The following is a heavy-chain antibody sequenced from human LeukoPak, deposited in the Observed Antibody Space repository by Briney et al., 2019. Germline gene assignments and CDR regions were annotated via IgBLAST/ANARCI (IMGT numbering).Heavy chain of an antibody. V-gene: IGHV3-9*01. CDR2: ISWNSGSI. CDR1: GFTFDDYA. J-gene: IGHJ4*02. D-gene: IGHD1-26*01. CDR3: ARDEWELDQGSYFDY. Sequence: PGRSLRLSCAASGFTFDDYAMHWVRQAPGKGLEWVSGISWNSGSIGYADSVKGRFTISRDNAKNSLYLQMNSLRAEDTAVYYCARDEWELDQGSYFDYWGQGTLVTVSS.